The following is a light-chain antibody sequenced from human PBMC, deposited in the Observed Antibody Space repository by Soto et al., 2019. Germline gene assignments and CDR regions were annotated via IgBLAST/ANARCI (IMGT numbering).Light chain of an antibody. CDR3: QQYDDLPIT. V-gene: IGKV1-33*01. Sequence: DIQMTQSPSSLSASVGDRVTITCQASQDITNYLNWYQQKPGKPPKLLINDAYNLETGVPSRFSGSGSGTHFSFTIKSLQPEDVATYYCQQYDDLPITFGLGTRLDIK. CDR1: QDITNY. CDR2: DAY. J-gene: IGKJ5*01.